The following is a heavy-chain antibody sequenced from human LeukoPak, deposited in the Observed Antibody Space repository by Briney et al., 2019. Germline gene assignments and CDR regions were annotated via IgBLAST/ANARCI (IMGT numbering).Heavy chain of an antibody. Sequence: KSSETLSLTCTVSGGSISSGSYYWSWIRQPAGKGLEWIGRIYTSGSTNYNPSLKSRVTISVETSKNEFSLKLRSVTAADTAVYYCARVTGYRIEDYFDYWGQGTLVTVSS. D-gene: IGHD6-13*01. J-gene: IGHJ4*02. CDR2: IYTSGST. CDR1: GGSISSGSYY. CDR3: ARVTGYRIEDYFDY. V-gene: IGHV4-61*02.